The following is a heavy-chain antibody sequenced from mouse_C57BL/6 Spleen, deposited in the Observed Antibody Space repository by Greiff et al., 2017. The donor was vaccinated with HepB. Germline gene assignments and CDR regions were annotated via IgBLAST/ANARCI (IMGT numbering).Heavy chain of an antibody. Sequence: QVQLQQSGPELVKPGDSVKISCKASGYAFSSSWMNWVKQRPGKGLEWIGRNYPGDGETNYNGKFKGKATLTADKSSSTAYMQLSSLTSEDSAVYFCARGYYGNLDFDVGGTVTTGSVS. D-gene: IGHD2-1*01. V-gene: IGHV1-82*01. CDR1: GYAFSSSW. J-gene: IGHJ1*03. CDR2: NYPGDGET. CDR3: ARGYYGNLDFDV.